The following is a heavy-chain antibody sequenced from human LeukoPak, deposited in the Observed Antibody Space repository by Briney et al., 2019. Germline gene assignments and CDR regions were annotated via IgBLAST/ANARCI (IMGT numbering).Heavy chain of an antibody. Sequence: GGSLTLSCAASGFTFRDYTMNWVRQAPGKGLGWVSSISSSSTYIYYADSVKGRFTISRDNAKNSLYLQMNTLRAQDTAVYHCAREGYSGYDRYFDYWGQGPLLTVSS. J-gene: IGHJ4*02. CDR2: ISSSSTYI. CDR1: GFTFRDYT. CDR3: AREGYSGYDRYFDY. D-gene: IGHD5-12*01. V-gene: IGHV3-21*01.